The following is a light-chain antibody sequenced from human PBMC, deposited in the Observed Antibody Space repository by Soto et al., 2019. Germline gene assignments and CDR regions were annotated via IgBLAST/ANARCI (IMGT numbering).Light chain of an antibody. J-gene: IGKJ1*01. V-gene: IGKV3-15*01. CDR1: QSVSNN. CDR3: QQYNNWART. Sequence: EILMTQSPATLSVSPGERATLSCRARQSVSNNLAWYQQKPGQDPRLLMYGASTRATGIPARFSGSGSGTEFNLTISRLQSADFAVYFCQQYNNWARTFGQGTKVDIK. CDR2: GAS.